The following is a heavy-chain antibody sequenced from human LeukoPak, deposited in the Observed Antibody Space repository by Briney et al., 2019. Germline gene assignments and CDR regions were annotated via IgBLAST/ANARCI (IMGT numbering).Heavy chain of an antibody. J-gene: IGHJ4*02. Sequence: IVYIYYSGSTNYNPSLKSRVTISVHTSKNQFSLKLSSVTAADTAVYYCARVRGSGSPRVDYWGQGTLVTVSS. D-gene: IGHD3-10*01. CDR3: ARVRGSGSPRVDY. V-gene: IGHV4-59*01. CDR2: IYYSGST.